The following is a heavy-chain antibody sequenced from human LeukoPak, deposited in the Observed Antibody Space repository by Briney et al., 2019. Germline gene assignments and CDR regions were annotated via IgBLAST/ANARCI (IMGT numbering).Heavy chain of an antibody. V-gene: IGHV1-8*01. CDR1: GYTFTSYD. CDR2: MNPNSGNT. Sequence: ASVKVSCKASGYTFTSYDINWGRQATGQGLEWMGWMNPNSGNTGYAQKFQGRVTMTRNTSISTAYMELSSLRSEDTAVYYCARAGLGGVAVAGRLGYWGQGTLITVSS. D-gene: IGHD6-19*01. J-gene: IGHJ4*02. CDR3: ARAGLGGVAVAGRLGY.